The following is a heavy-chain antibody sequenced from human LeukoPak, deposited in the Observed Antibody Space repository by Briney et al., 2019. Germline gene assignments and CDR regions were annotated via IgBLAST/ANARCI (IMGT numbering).Heavy chain of an antibody. V-gene: IGHV4-39*07. CDR1: GGSISSSSYY. J-gene: IGHJ4*02. Sequence: SETLSLTCTVSGGSISSSSYYWGWIRQPPGKGLEWIGSIYYSGSTYYNPSLKSRVTISVDTSKNQFSLKLSSVTAADTAVYYCARRPGAFTFDYWGQGILVTVSS. CDR3: ARRPGAFTFDY. D-gene: IGHD2-2*01. CDR2: IYYSGST.